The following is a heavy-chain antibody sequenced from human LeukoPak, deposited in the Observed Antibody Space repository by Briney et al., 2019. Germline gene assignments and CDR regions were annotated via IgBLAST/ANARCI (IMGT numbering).Heavy chain of an antibody. D-gene: IGHD6-13*01. J-gene: IGHJ6*02. CDR3: ARDFNKIAAAGRRVYYYYYGMDV. V-gene: IGHV3-23*01. Sequence: GGSLRLSCAASGFTFSSYAMSWVRQAPGKGLEWVSAISGSGGSTYYADSVKGRFTISRDNSKNTLYLQMNSLRAEDTAVYYCARDFNKIAAAGRRVYYYYYGMDVWGQGTTVTVSS. CDR2: ISGSGGST. CDR1: GFTFSSYA.